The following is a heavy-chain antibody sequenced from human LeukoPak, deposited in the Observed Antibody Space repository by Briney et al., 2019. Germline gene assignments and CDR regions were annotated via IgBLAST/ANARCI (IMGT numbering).Heavy chain of an antibody. CDR1: KFTFSSYW. V-gene: IGHV3-7*01. J-gene: IGHJ4*02. D-gene: IGHD5-18*01. CDR2: IKQDGSEI. CDR3: ARDLSGVTGYTYGRGIDY. Sequence: PGGSLRLSCAASKFTFSSYWMSWVRQAPGKGLEWVANIKQDGSEIYYVDSVKGRFTISRDNAKNSLYLQMNSLRVEDTAVYYCARDLSGVTGYTYGRGIDYWGQGTLVTVSS.